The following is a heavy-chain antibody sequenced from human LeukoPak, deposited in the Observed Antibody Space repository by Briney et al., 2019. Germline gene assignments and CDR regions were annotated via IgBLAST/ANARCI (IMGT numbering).Heavy chain of an antibody. Sequence: SETLSLTRTVSGGFITNHYWSWIRQPPGKGLEWIGYIYYTGSTSYNASLKSRVTISVDTSKNQFSLKLSSVTAADTAVYYCAREFYYDSSFSFDIWGREALVTVSS. CDR3: AREFYYDSSFSFDI. CDR2: IYYTGST. CDR1: GGFITNHY. V-gene: IGHV4-59*11. D-gene: IGHD3-22*01. J-gene: IGHJ3*02.